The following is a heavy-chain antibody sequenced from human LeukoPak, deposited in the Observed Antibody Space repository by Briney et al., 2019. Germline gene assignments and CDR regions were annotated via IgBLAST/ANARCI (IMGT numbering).Heavy chain of an antibody. Sequence: GSSVKVSCKASGGTLSRIVISWVRQAPGQGPEWMGGIIPIFGTANYAQEFQARVTITADESTSTAYMELSSLRSDDTAVYYCARRHCGGDCQSSYYYYYDMDVWGQGTTVTVSS. CDR3: ARRHCGGDCQSSYYYYYDMDV. CDR2: IIPIFGTA. V-gene: IGHV1-69*01. J-gene: IGHJ6*02. D-gene: IGHD2-21*02. CDR1: GGTLSRIV.